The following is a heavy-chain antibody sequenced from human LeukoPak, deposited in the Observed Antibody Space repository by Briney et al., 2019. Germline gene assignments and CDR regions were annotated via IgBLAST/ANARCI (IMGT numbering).Heavy chain of an antibody. V-gene: IGHV1-18*01. CDR3: ARSDLGTITAGPFNS. D-gene: IGHD5-24*01. CDR2: ISGYQGST. J-gene: IGHJ5*02. Sequence: AAVKDSCKASLYTFTNYVITWVRQTPGQVVEWVGWISGYQGSTRYAQNFQGSVTMTIDTSTSTAYKDLRSQRSDDRAIYFCARSDLGTITAGPFNSWGQGTLVAVSS. CDR1: LYTFTNYV.